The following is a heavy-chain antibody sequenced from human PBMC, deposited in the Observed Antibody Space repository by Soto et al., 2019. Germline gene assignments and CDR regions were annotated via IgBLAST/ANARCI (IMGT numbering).Heavy chain of an antibody. CDR2: VYYSGST. Sequence: QVQLQESGPGLVKPSQTLSLTCTVSGGSISSGGYYWSWIRQHPGKGLEWIGYVYYSGSTYYNPSLKSRVTISVDTSKNQVSLKLSSVTAADTAVYYCARGDVGDTAMVTRFDYWGQGTLVTVSS. J-gene: IGHJ4*02. D-gene: IGHD5-18*01. CDR1: GGSISSGGYY. V-gene: IGHV4-31*03. CDR3: ARGDVGDTAMVTRFDY.